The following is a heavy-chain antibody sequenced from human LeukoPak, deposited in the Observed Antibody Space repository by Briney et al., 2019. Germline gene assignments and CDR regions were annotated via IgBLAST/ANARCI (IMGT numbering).Heavy chain of an antibody. CDR1: GFTFSSYA. V-gene: IGHV3-23*01. CDR2: ISGSGGST. J-gene: IGHJ4*02. CDR3: AKKGDIVVVPAAIMIDY. D-gene: IGHD2-2*01. Sequence: GGSLRLSCAASGFTFSSYAMSWVRPAPGEGLEWVSAISGSGGSTYYADSVKGRFTISRDNSKNTLYLQMNSLRAEDTAVYYCAKKGDIVVVPAAIMIDYWGQGTLVTVSS.